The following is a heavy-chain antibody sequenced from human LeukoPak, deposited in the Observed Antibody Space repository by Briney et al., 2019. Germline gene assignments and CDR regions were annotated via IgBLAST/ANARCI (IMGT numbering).Heavy chain of an antibody. J-gene: IGHJ4*02. V-gene: IGHV3-30-3*01. Sequence: GGSLRLSCAASGFTFSSYAMHWVRQAPGKGLEWVAVISYDGSNKYYADSVKGRFTISRDNSKNTLYLQMNSLRAEDTAVYYCARELEAVAVYFDYWGQGTLVTVSS. D-gene: IGHD6-19*01. CDR1: GFTFSSYA. CDR2: ISYDGSNK. CDR3: ARELEAVAVYFDY.